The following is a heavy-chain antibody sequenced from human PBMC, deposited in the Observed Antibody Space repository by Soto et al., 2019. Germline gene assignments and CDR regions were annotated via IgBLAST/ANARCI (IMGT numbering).Heavy chain of an antibody. CDR1: GYTFPTST. V-gene: IGHV1-18*01. J-gene: IGHJ4*02. Sequence: QLQLVQSGAEAKKPGASVKVSCKASGYTFPTSTISWVRQAPGQGLEWMGWIKAYSGNTNYAQKLQGRVTMTTDTSTNTAYMELRSLTHDDTAIYYCAIADYGDDDYWGQGTLVTVSS. D-gene: IGHD4-17*01. CDR2: IKAYSGNT. CDR3: AIADYGDDDY.